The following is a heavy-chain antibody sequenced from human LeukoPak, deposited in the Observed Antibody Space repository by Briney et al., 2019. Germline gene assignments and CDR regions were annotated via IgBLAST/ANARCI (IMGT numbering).Heavy chain of an antibody. CDR1: GFTFSNYW. V-gene: IGHV3-74*01. D-gene: IGHD4-23*01. CDR3: ARDKYGGNSNAFDI. Sequence: GGSLRLSCGASGFTFSNYWMHWVAQVPGKGSVWVSRVGTDASSTTYADYVKDRFTISRNNAKNTLYLQMNSLRVDDTAVYYCARDKYGGNSNAFDIWGQGTLVTVSS. J-gene: IGHJ3*02. CDR2: VGTDASST.